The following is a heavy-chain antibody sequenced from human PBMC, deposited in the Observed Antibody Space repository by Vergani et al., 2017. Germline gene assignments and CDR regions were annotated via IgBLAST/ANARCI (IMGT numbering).Heavy chain of an antibody. CDR1: GFSFRGHG. J-gene: IGHJ4*02. D-gene: IGHD5-24*01. Sequence: QVHLVESGGGVVQPGRSLTLSCVASGFSFRGHGMHWVRQAPGRGLEWVSMTWYEGNNNYYADSVKGRFTISKDISKNTLYLQMNSLRGDDTAVYYCARETRDTPSSLDYWGQGTLVTVS. CDR2: TWYEGNNN. V-gene: IGHV3-33*08. CDR3: ARETRDTPSSLDY.